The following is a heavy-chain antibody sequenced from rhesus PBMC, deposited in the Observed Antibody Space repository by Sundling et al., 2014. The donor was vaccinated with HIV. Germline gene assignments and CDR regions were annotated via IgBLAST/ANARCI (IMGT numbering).Heavy chain of an antibody. D-gene: IGHD6-25*01. J-gene: IGHJ6*01. CDR3: AIDHLAAGDYGLDS. Sequence: EVQLVESGGGLVQPGGSLRLSCAASGFTFSSYGMYWVRQAPGKGLEWVSAISSGGGSKYYADSVKGRFTISRDNSKDTLSLQMNSLKPEDTAVFYCAIDHLAAGDYGLDSWGQGVVVTVSS. CDR1: GFTFSSYG. V-gene: IGHV3-103*01. CDR2: ISSGGGSK.